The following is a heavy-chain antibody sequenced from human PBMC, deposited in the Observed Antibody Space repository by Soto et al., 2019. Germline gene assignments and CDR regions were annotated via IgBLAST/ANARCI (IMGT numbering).Heavy chain of an antibody. CDR1: GGSLSSGGYS. CDR2: IHNSGST. CDR3: GRGGGSWYPYFDY. Sequence: SETLSLTCAVSGGSLSSGGYSWSWIRQPPGKGLEWIAYIHNSGSTYYNPSLKSRVTLSVDRSSGHFSLKLSSVTAADTAVYFSGRGGGSWYPYFDYWGQGTLVAVSS. V-gene: IGHV4-30-2*01. J-gene: IGHJ4*02. D-gene: IGHD6-13*01.